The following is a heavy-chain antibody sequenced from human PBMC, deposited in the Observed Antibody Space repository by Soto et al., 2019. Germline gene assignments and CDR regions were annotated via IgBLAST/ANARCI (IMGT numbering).Heavy chain of an antibody. D-gene: IGHD6-13*01. CDR1: GGSFTGYY. Sequence: PSETLSLTCAVNGGSFTGYYGAWIRHSPGKGLEWIGEISHSGTTIYNPSLKSRVTISIDTSKNQFSLKLSSMTAADTGVYFCARNGGSTWHYFASWGQGTVVTVSS. CDR2: ISHSGTT. CDR3: ARNGGSTWHYFAS. V-gene: IGHV4-34*01. J-gene: IGHJ4*02.